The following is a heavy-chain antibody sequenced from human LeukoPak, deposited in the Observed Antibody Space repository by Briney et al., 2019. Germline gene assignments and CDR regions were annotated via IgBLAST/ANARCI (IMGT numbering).Heavy chain of an antibody. D-gene: IGHD3-10*01. J-gene: IGHJ4*02. CDR2: ISSSGSTI. CDR3: ARAFSGSYYSPSSFDY. V-gene: IGHV3-48*03. CDR1: GFTFSSYE. Sequence: PGGFLRLSCAASGFTFSSYEMNWVRQAPGKGLEWVSYISSSGSTIYYADSVKGRFTISRDNAKNSLYLQMNSLRAEDTAVYYCARAFSGSYYSPSSFDYWGQGTLVTVSS.